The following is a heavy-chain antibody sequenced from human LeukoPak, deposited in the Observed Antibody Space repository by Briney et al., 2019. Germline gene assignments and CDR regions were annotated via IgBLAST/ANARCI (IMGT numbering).Heavy chain of an antibody. J-gene: IGHJ6*01. Sequence: GRSLRLSCAASGFTFSSYGIHWVRQAPRKGLEWVAVISYVGDDQFYAESVKGRFTISRDNSEKTVFLQMNSLRGEDTAVYYCAKDRSSGPHYYYGMDVWGQGTTVIVSS. CDR1: GFTFSSYG. V-gene: IGHV3-30*18. CDR2: ISYVGDDQ. D-gene: IGHD6-25*01. CDR3: AKDRSSGPHYYYGMDV.